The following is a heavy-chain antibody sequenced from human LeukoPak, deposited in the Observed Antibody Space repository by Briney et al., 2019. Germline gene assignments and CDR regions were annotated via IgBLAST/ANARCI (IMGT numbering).Heavy chain of an antibody. J-gene: IGHJ3*02. V-gene: IGHV4-4*07. Sequence: SETLSLTCTVSGGSISSYYWSWIRQPAGKGLEWIGRIYTSGSTNYNPSLKSRVTMSVDTSKNQFSLKLSSVTAADTAVYYCARENKSTVTTSRFFDIWGQGTMVTVSS. D-gene: IGHD4-17*01. CDR3: ARENKSTVTTSRFFDI. CDR1: GGSISSYY. CDR2: IYTSGST.